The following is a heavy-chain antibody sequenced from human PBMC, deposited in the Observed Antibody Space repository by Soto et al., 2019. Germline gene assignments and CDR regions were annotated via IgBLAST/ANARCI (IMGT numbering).Heavy chain of an antibody. V-gene: IGHV3-30*18. CDR1: GFTFSSYG. Sequence: GGSLRLSCAASGFTFSSYGMHWVRQAPGKGLEWVAVISYDGSDKYYADSVKGRFTISRDNSKNTLYLQMNSLRAEDTAVYYCAKGMQPWSYYFDSWGQGALVTVSS. J-gene: IGHJ4*02. D-gene: IGHD5-18*01. CDR2: ISYDGSDK. CDR3: AKGMQPWSYYFDS.